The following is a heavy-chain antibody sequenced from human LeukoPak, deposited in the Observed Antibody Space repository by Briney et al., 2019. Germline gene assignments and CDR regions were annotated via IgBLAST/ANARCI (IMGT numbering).Heavy chain of an antibody. CDR1: GGSFSGYY. J-gene: IGHJ4*02. CDR3: ARRGSYYDILTGYSYYFDY. V-gene: IGHV4-34*01. D-gene: IGHD3-9*01. CDR2: INHSGST. Sequence: SETLSLTCAVYGGSFSGYYWSWIRQPPGKGLEWIGEINHSGSTNCNPSLKSRVTISVDTSKNQFSLKLSSVTAADTAVYYCARRGSYYDILTGYSYYFDYWGQGTLVTISS.